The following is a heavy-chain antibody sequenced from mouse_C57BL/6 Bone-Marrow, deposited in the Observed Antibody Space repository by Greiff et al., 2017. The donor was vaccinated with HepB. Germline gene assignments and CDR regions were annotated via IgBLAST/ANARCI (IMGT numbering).Heavy chain of an antibody. J-gene: IGHJ2*01. D-gene: IGHD4-1*01. V-gene: IGHV1-82*01. CDR3: ASAGTPFDY. CDR2: IYPGDGDT. CDR1: GYAFSSSW. Sequence: QGHVKQAGPELVKPGASVKISCKASGYAFSSSWMNWVKQRRGKGLEGIGRIYPGDGDTNYNGKFKGKATLTADKSSSTAYMQLSSLTSEDSAVYFCASAGTPFDYWGQGTTLTVSS.